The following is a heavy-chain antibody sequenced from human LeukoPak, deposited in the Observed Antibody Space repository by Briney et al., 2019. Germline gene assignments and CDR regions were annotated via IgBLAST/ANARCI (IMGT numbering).Heavy chain of an antibody. J-gene: IGHJ5*02. V-gene: IGHV4-61*08. CDR1: GGSISSGGYY. CDR3: ARGFSNIAARFTT. CDR2: IYYSGST. Sequence: SETLSLTCAVSGGSISSGGYYWSWIRQPPGKGLEWIGYIYYSGSTNYNPSLKSRVTISVDTSKNQFSLKLSSVTAADTAVYYCARGFSNIAARFTTWGQGTLVTVSS. D-gene: IGHD6-6*01.